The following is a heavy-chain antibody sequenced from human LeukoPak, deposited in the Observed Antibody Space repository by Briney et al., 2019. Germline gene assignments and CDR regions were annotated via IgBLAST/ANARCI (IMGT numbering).Heavy chain of an antibody. Sequence: SETLSLTCTVSGGSISSYYWSWIRQPPGKGLEWIGYIYYSGSTNYNPSLKSRVTISVDTSKNQFSLKLSSVTAADTAVYYCARVMITFGGVIGWCYYYMDVWGKGTTVTISS. D-gene: IGHD3-16*02. V-gene: IGHV4-59*01. J-gene: IGHJ6*03. CDR2: IYYSGST. CDR1: GGSISSYY. CDR3: ARVMITFGGVIGWCYYYMDV.